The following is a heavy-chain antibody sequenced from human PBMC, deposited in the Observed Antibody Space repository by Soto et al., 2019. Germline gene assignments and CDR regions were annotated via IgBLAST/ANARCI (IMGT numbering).Heavy chain of an antibody. Sequence: SETLSLTCAVSGGSISSSSYYWGWIRQPPGKGLEWIGSIYYSGSTYYNPSLKSRVTISVDTSKNQFSLKLSSVTAADTAVYYCARQLGGSSYYWGQGTLVTVSS. V-gene: IGHV4-39*01. J-gene: IGHJ4*02. CDR2: IYYSGST. CDR3: ARQLGGSSYY. D-gene: IGHD6-6*01. CDR1: GGSISSSSYY.